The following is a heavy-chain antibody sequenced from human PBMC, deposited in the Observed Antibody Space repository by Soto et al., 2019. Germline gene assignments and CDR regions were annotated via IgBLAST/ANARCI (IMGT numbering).Heavy chain of an antibody. CDR3: ARARGHYYDSSGYYYFDY. J-gene: IGHJ4*02. CDR1: GYSISSGYY. V-gene: IGHV4-38-2*01. Sequence: PSETLSLTCAVSGYSISSGYYWGWIRQPPGKGLEWIGSIYHSGSTYYNPSLKSRVTISVDRSKNQFSLKLSSVTAADTAVYYCARARGHYYDSSGYYYFDYWGQGTLVTVSS. CDR2: IYHSGST. D-gene: IGHD3-22*01.